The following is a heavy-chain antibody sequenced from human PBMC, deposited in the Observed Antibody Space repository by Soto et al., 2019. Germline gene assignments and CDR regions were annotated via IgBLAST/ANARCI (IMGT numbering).Heavy chain of an antibody. V-gene: IGHV1-2*02. CDR1: GYTFTGYH. D-gene: IGHD2-15*01. CDR3: ARGCSGGTCFLFDI. Sequence: QVQVVQSGPEVKKPGASVKVSCRTSGYTFTGYHIHWVRQAPGQGLEWMGWINPHSGGTNYAQEFRGRVTMTRDTSISTAYMEVNSLRSDDTAVYYCARGCSGGTCFLFDIWGQGTLVTVTS. CDR2: INPHSGGT. J-gene: IGHJ5*02.